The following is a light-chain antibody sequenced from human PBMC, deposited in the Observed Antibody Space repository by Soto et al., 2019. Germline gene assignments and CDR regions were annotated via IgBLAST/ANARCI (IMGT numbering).Light chain of an antibody. CDR3: SSYTSSDTYV. CDR2: EVS. V-gene: IGLV2-14*01. Sequence: QSVLTQPASVSGSPGQSITISCTGTSSDVGGYNYVSWYQQHPGEAPKLMIYEVSNQPSGVSNRFSGSKSGNTASLTISGLQAEDEADYYCSSYTSSDTYVFXTGTKRTVL. J-gene: IGLJ1*01. CDR1: SSDVGGYNY.